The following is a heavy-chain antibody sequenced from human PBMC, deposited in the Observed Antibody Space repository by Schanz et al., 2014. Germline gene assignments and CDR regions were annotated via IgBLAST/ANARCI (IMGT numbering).Heavy chain of an antibody. V-gene: IGHV3-72*01. J-gene: IGHJ4*02. CDR1: GFTFSDHY. D-gene: IGHD3-16*01. Sequence: VQLVESGGGVVQPGRSLRLSCAASGFTFSDHYMDWVRQAPGKGLEWVGRITNKPNNYNTEYAASVKGRFTISRDDSRNSLYLQMSRLKTEDTAVYYCVRLDVHDYWGQGTLVTVSA. CDR3: VRLDVHDY. CDR2: ITNKPNNYNT.